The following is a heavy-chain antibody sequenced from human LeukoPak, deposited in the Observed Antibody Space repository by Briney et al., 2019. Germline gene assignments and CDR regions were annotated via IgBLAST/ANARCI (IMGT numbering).Heavy chain of an antibody. Sequence: GGSLRLSCAASGFTFSSYEMNWVRQAPGKRLEWVSYISSSGSTIYYADSVKGRFTISRDNAKNSLYLQMNSLRTEDTGFYYCGKDMGPRGVGATPHYWGQGTLVTVSS. CDR3: GKDMGPRGVGATPHY. D-gene: IGHD1-26*01. CDR2: ISSSGSTI. J-gene: IGHJ4*02. V-gene: IGHV3-48*03. CDR1: GFTFSSYE.